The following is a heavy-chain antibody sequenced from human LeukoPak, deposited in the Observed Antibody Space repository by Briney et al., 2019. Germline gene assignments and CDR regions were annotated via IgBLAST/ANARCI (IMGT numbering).Heavy chain of an antibody. J-gene: IGHJ3*02. D-gene: IGHD6-13*01. V-gene: IGHV3-7*01. CDR3: AGEIGAAGPSDAFDI. Sequence: GGSLRLSCAASGFTFSNYWMSWVREAPGKGLEWVANIKQDGSEKNYVDSVKGRFTISRDNAKNSLYLQMNSLRAEDTAVYYCAGEIGAAGPSDAFDIWGQGTMVTVSS. CDR1: GFTFSNYW. CDR2: IKQDGSEK.